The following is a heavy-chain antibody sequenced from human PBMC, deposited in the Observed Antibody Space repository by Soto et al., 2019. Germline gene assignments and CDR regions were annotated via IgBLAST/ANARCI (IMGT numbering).Heavy chain of an antibody. Sequence: ASVKVSCKASGYTFSSHATHWVRQAPGQRLEWMGWINGGNGDTKYSQKFQDRVTITRDTSASTAYMELSSLRSEDTAVYYCARDRRQQVVYFDYWAQGTLVTVSS. V-gene: IGHV1-3*01. CDR3: ARDRRQQVVYFDY. CDR1: GYTFSSHA. D-gene: IGHD6-13*01. J-gene: IGHJ4*02. CDR2: INGGNGDT.